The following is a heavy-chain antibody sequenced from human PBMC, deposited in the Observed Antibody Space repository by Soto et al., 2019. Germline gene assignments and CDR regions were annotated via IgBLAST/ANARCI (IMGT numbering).Heavy chain of an antibody. Sequence: QVQLVQSGAEVKKPGSSVKVSCKASGGTFTNFAISWVRQAPGQGLEWMGGIIPVFGKAKYAQRFQGRVKFTADESTSTAYMEVNRLTSDDTAVYYCARGSPTTVTTWFDPWGQGTLVTVSS. CDR3: ARGSPTTVTTWFDP. CDR2: IIPVFGKA. J-gene: IGHJ5*02. V-gene: IGHV1-69*01. D-gene: IGHD4-17*01. CDR1: GGTFTNFA.